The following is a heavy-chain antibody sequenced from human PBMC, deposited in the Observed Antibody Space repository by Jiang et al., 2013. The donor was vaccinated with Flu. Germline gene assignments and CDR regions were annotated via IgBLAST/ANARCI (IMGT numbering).Heavy chain of an antibody. CDR2: INHSGST. J-gene: IGHJ4*02. V-gene: IGHV4-34*01. CDR3: ATNSSSWLGV. D-gene: IGHD6-13*01. Sequence: LLKPSETLSLTCAVYGGSFSGYYWSWIRQPPGKGLEWIGEINHSGSTNYNPSLKSRVTISVDTSKNQFSLKLSSVTAADTAVYYCATNSSSWLGVWGQGTLVTVSS. CDR1: GGSFSGYY.